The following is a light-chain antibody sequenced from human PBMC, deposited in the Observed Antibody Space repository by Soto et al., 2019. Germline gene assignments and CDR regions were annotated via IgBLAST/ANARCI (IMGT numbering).Light chain of an antibody. CDR2: DAS. V-gene: IGKV3-11*01. J-gene: IGKJ1*01. CDR1: QSISSY. Sequence: EIVLTQSPATLSLPPGERATLSCRASQSISSYLAWCQQKPGQAPRLLIYDASNRATGIPARFSGSGSGTDFTLTISSLEPEDFAVYFCQQRSNWPWTFGQGTKVEIK. CDR3: QQRSNWPWT.